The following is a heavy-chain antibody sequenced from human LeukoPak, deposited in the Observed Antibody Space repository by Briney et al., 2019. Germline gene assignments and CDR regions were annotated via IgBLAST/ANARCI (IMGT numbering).Heavy chain of an antibody. CDR2: ITANPHGGAT. V-gene: IGHV3-15*01. D-gene: IGHD4-17*01. CDR1: GFTFTNAW. J-gene: IGHJ4*02. Sequence: GGSLRLSCAASGFTFTNAWMSWVRQTPGKGLEWVGRITANPHGGATDYAAPVKGRFTISRDDSKSTLYLQMNSLRAEDTAVYYCARDCGTSVTTGRGGFFDYWGQGTLVTVSS. CDR3: ARDCGTSVTTGRGGFFDY.